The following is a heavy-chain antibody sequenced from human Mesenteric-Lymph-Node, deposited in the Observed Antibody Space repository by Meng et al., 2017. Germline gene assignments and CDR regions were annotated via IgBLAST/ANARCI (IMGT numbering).Heavy chain of an antibody. CDR3: ARRRGGSGRDC. CDR2: IYHSGST. D-gene: IGHD3-10*01. CDR1: GVSISSNGYY. J-gene: IGHJ4*02. Sequence: QVQGSGPGLVKTSETLYLTCIVSGVSISSNGYYWDWVRQPPGKGREWIGDIYHSGSTSYTPSLQSRVTMFVDTSKNQFSLMLTSVTATDTAVYYCARRRGGSGRDCWGQGTLVTVSS. V-gene: IGHV4-39*01.